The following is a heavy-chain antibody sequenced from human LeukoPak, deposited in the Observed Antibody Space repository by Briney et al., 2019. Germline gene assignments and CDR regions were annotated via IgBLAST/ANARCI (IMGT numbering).Heavy chain of an antibody. J-gene: IGHJ4*02. D-gene: IGHD6-13*01. Sequence: PGGSLRLSCATSGFTLSDYYMSWIRQAPGKGLEWVSYISSTGMTTYYSDSVKGRFTISRDNAKNSLYLQMNSLRAEDTALYYCARVGYSSSWSYYFDYWGQGTLVTVSS. CDR1: GFTLSDYY. CDR3: ARVGYSSSWSYYFDY. CDR2: ISSTGMTT. V-gene: IGHV3-11*01.